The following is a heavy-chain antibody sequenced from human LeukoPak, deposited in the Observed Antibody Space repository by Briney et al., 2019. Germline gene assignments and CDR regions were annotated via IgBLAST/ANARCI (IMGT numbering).Heavy chain of an antibody. J-gene: IGHJ3*02. Sequence: GGSLRLSCAASGFTFNNYDMTWVRQAPGKGLEWASAISGSGGTTYYADSVKGRFTISRDNSKNTLYLQMNTLRADDTAIYYCARDRLTFDAFDIWGQGTMVTVSS. CDR1: GFTFNNYD. CDR2: ISGSGGTT. D-gene: IGHD2/OR15-2a*01. CDR3: ARDRLTFDAFDI. V-gene: IGHV3-23*01.